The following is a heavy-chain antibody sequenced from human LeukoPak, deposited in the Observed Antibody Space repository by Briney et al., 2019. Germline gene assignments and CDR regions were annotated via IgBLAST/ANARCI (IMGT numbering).Heavy chain of an antibody. CDR3: ASTVAGMRH. CDR1: GGSISSGDYY. D-gene: IGHD6-13*01. CDR2: IYYSGST. Sequence: SQTLSLTCTVSGGSISSGDYYWSWIRQPPGKGLEWIGYIYYSGSTNYNPSPKSRVAISVDTSKNQFSLKLSSVTAADTAVYYCASTVAGMRHWGQGTLVTVSS. J-gene: IGHJ4*02. V-gene: IGHV4-30-4*01.